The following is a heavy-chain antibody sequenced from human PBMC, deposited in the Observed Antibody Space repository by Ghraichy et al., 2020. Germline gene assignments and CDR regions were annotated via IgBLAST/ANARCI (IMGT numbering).Heavy chain of an antibody. Sequence: GGSLRLSCAASGFTFSSYGMHWVRQAPGKGLEWVAFIRYDGSNKYYADSVKGRFTISIDNSKNTLYLQMNSLRAEDTAVYYCAKVLCYYCGGDCYNFDYWGQGTLVTVSS. CDR3: AKVLCYYCGGDCYNFDY. J-gene: IGHJ4*02. CDR1: GFTFSSYG. CDR2: IRYDGSNK. D-gene: IGHD2-21*02. V-gene: IGHV3-30*02.